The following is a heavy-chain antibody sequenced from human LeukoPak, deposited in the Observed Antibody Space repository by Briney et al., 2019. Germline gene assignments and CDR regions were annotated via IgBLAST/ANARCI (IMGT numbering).Heavy chain of an antibody. D-gene: IGHD3-10*01. CDR3: VRDIREYDF. Sequence: GGSLRLSCVASGFTFSSYWMHWVRQDPRKGLVWVSRINGDGRNINYADSVRGRFTISRDNAKNTVFLQMNNLRAEDTAVYYCVRDIREYDFWGQGTLVTVSS. J-gene: IGHJ4*02. V-gene: IGHV3-74*01. CDR2: INGDGRNI. CDR1: GFTFSSYW.